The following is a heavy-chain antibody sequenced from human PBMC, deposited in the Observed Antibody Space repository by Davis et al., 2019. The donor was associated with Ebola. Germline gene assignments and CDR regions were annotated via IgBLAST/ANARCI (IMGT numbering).Heavy chain of an antibody. J-gene: IGHJ4*02. CDR2: TYYSSKWYS. CDR1: GDSVSRNSGA. Sequence: HSQTLSLTCAISGDSVSRNSGAWNWVRQSPSRGLEWLGRTYYSSKWYSDYAVSVRGRLTVKLDTSRNQFSLQFNSVTPEDTAVYYCVRGFWATGLDSWCQGTLVTVSS. CDR3: VRGFWATGLDS. V-gene: IGHV6-1*01. D-gene: IGHD1-1*01.